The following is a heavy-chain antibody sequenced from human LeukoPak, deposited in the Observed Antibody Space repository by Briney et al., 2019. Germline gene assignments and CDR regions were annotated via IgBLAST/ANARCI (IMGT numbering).Heavy chain of an antibody. Sequence: GGSLRLSCAASGFTFSSYAMSWVRQAPGKGLEWVSAISGSGGSTYYADSVKGRFTISRDNSKNTLYLQMNSLRAEDAAVYYCARETGSAVGSTDFDYWGQGTLVTVSS. CDR2: ISGSGGST. V-gene: IGHV3-23*01. D-gene: IGHD4-17*01. CDR3: ARETGSAVGSTDFDY. CDR1: GFTFSSYA. J-gene: IGHJ4*02.